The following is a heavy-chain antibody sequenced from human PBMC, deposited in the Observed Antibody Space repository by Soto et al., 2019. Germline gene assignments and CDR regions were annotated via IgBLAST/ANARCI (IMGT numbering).Heavy chain of an antibody. V-gene: IGHV3-7*01. CDR2: IKQDGSEK. CDR1: GFTFSNYW. Sequence: GGSLRLSCAGSGFTFSNYWMSWVRQPPGKGLEWVANIKQDGSEKDYVDSVKGRFTISRDNAKNSLFLQMNSLRAEDTAVYYCAREEWGYGDYMGAWGQGTLVTVSS. J-gene: IGHJ4*02. CDR3: AREEWGYGDYMGA. D-gene: IGHD4-17*01.